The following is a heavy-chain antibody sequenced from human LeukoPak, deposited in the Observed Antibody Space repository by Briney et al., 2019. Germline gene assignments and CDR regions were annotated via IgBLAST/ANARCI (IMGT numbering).Heavy chain of an antibody. CDR3: AREYSAFDY. CDR2: IYYHGST. D-gene: IGHD6-13*01. V-gene: IGHV4-61*01. Sequence: KPSETLALTCTVSGDPISGYSNYKWSWIRQPPGKGLEWIGYIYYHGSTNYNPSLKSRVTISVDTSKNQSSLKLGSVTAADTAVYFCAREYSAFDYWGQGTLVTVSS. CDR1: GDPISGYSNYK. J-gene: IGHJ4*02.